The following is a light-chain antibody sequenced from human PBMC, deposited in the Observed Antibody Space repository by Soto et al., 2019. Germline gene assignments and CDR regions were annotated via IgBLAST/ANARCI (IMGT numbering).Light chain of an antibody. CDR1: QSVNNY. J-gene: IGKJ1*01. CDR2: AAS. V-gene: IGKV1-39*01. CDR3: QQNYNAPPT. Sequence: DIQMTQSPSSLSASVGDRVIITCRASQSVNNYLSWYQHRPGEAPKLLIYAASSLQSGVPSRFSGSGSGTAFTLTISSLQPEDFATYSCQQNYNAPPTFGQGTKVEVK.